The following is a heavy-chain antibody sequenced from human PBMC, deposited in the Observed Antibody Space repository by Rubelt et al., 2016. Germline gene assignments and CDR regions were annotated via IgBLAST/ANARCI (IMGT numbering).Heavy chain of an antibody. Sequence: MGLEWIGEINHSGSTNYNPSLKSRVTISVDTSKNQFSLKLSSVTAADTAVYYCARGGVARGRYCSSTSCYVGAFDIWGQGTMVTVSS. V-gene: IGHV4-34*01. J-gene: IGHJ3*02. D-gene: IGHD2-2*01. CDR3: ARGGVARGRYCSSTSCYVGAFDI. CDR2: INHSGST.